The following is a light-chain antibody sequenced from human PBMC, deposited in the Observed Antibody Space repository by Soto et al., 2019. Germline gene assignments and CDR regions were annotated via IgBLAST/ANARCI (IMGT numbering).Light chain of an antibody. CDR3: SSYTGSSTLDV. CDR1: SSDIGGYNY. J-gene: IGLJ1*01. Sequence: SALTQPASVSGSPGQSITISCTGTSSDIGGYNYVSWYQQHPGKAPRLIIYEVSNRPSGVSNHFSGSKSGNTASLTISGLQTEDEADYYCSSYTGSSTLDVFGTGTKV. V-gene: IGLV2-14*01. CDR2: EVS.